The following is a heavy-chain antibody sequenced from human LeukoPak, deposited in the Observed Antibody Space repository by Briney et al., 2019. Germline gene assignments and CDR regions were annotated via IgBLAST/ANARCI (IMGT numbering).Heavy chain of an antibody. Sequence: PSETLSLTCTVSGGSISSYYWSWIRQPPGKGLEWIGYIYYRGSTNYNPSLKSRVTISVDTSKNQFSLNLSSVTAADTAVYYCARQENTESYFDYWGQGTLVTVSS. CDR1: GGSISSYY. J-gene: IGHJ4*02. V-gene: IGHV4-59*08. CDR3: ARQENTESYFDY. CDR2: IYYRGST.